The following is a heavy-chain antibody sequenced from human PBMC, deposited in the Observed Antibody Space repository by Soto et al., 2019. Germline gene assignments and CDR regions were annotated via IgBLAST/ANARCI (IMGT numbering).Heavy chain of an antibody. V-gene: IGHV1-18*01. D-gene: IGHD1-1*01. CDR3: ARGRYGDY. CDR1: GYTFTSYR. J-gene: IGHJ4*02. CDR2: ISAHNGKX. Sequence: QVHLVQSGAEVKKPGASVKVSCKASGYTFTSYRITWVRQAPGQGLEWMGWISAHNGKXXYAQKLQGRVIVTRDTXXXXXXXXLRSLISDDXXVYYCARGRYGDYWGQGALVTVSS.